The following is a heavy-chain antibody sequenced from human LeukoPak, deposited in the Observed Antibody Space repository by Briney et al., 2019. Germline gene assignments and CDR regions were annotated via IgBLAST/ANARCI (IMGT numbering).Heavy chain of an antibody. D-gene: IGHD5-18*01. Sequence: GGSLRLSCAASGFTFSNHAMNWVRQAPEKGLEWVSTIHGGGDVTYYADSVRGRLTISRDNSKNTLYLQMNSLRAEDTAVYYCARSGTAMVPYYFDYWGQGTLVTVSS. CDR1: GFTFSNHA. J-gene: IGHJ4*02. CDR3: ARSGTAMVPYYFDY. V-gene: IGHV3-23*01. CDR2: IHGGGDVT.